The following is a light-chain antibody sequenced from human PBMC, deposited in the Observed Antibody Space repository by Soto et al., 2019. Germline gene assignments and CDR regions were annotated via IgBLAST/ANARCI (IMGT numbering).Light chain of an antibody. Sequence: DIQMTQSPSSLSASVGDRVTITCRASQSVARYLNWYQQKPGGVPKLLIYAASTLQGGVPSRFTGSGSWTDFTLTISSLQPEDFANYYCLQSYSPPLNFGGGTKVESK. CDR3: LQSYSPPLN. J-gene: IGKJ4*01. CDR2: AAS. CDR1: QSVARY. V-gene: IGKV1-39*01.